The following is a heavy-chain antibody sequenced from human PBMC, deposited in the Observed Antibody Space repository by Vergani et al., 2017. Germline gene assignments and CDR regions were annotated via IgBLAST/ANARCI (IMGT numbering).Heavy chain of an antibody. V-gene: IGHV3-48*01. CDR2: IGVSDNSI. CDR1: GFTFSAYS. D-gene: IGHD4-11*01. J-gene: IGHJ4*02. Sequence: DVRLVESGGGAVQPGGSLRLSCAASGFTFSAYSMNWVRQTPGKGLEWISYIGVSDNSIYYADSVMGRFAISRDNARNLLFLQMNSLRADDSALYFCVGDPDYSIFDSWGQGTLVTVS. CDR3: VGDPDYSIFDS.